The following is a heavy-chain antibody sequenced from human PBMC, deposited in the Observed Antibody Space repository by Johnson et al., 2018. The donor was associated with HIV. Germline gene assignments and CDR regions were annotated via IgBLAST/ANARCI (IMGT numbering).Heavy chain of an antibody. V-gene: IGHV3-30*04. CDR3: ARDRGYGGDDWGAFDI. D-gene: IGHD5-12*01. J-gene: IGHJ3*02. Sequence: QVQLVESGGGVVQPGRSLRLSCAASGFKFSDFAMHWVRQIPGKGLEWVAVMSYDGREKYYTDSVKGRFTISRDNAKNTLYLQMNNLRAEDTALYFCARDRGYGGDDWGAFDIWGQGTMVTVSS. CDR1: GFKFSDFA. CDR2: MSYDGREK.